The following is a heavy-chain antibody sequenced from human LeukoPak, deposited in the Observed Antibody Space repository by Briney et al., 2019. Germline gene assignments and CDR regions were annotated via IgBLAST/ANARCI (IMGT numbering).Heavy chain of an antibody. CDR3: ARGPLLWFGELFDY. CDR2: INAGNGNT. V-gene: IGHV1-3*01. D-gene: IGHD3-10*01. J-gene: IGHJ4*02. CDR1: GYTFTSYA. Sequence: ASVTVSFKASGYTFTSYAMHWVRQAPGQRLEWMGWINAGNGNTKYSQKFQGRVTITRDTSASTAYMELSSLRSEDTAVYYCARGPLLWFGELFDYWGQGTLVTVSS.